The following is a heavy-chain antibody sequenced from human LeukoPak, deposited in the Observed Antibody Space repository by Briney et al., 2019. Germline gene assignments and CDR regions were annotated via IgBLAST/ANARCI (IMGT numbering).Heavy chain of an antibody. CDR2: IKQDGSEK. CDR3: ARVTGGWYPKNFDY. Sequence: PGGSLRLSCAASGFTFSSYSMSWVRQAPGKGLEWVANIKQDGSEKYYVDSVKGRFTISRDNAKNSLYLQMNSLRAEDTAVYYCARVTGGWYPKNFDYWGQGTLVTVSS. D-gene: IGHD6-19*01. J-gene: IGHJ4*02. V-gene: IGHV3-7*01. CDR1: GFTFSSYS.